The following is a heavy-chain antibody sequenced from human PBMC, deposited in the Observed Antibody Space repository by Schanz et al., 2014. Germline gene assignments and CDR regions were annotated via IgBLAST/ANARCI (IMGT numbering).Heavy chain of an antibody. J-gene: IGHJ4*02. Sequence: DVQLAESGGGLVQPGGSLRLSCSGFTVSAYSANWVRQAPGKGLVWVSGINTSGGSRYYAESVKGRFTISRDNSKNLVVLQMNSLRVDDTAVYYCTKEDATALWYFEHWGQGTLVTVSS. CDR2: INTSGGSR. V-gene: IGHV3-23*04. D-gene: IGHD6-13*01. CDR1: GFTVSAYS. CDR3: TKEDATALWYFEH.